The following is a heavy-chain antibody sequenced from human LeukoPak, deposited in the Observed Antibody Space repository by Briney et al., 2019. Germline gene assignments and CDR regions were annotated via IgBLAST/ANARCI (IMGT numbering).Heavy chain of an antibody. V-gene: IGHV3-20*04. CDR1: GFTFDDYG. CDR2: LNWNGGGT. J-gene: IGHJ4*02. CDR3: ARERIGGSLDY. Sequence: GGSPRLSCAASGFTFDDYGFSWVRQAPGKGMEWVCDLNWNGGGTGYADSVKGRFTVSRDNAKNTVYLQMNSLTADDSALYYCARERIGGSLDYWGQGTLVTVSS. D-gene: IGHD1-26*01.